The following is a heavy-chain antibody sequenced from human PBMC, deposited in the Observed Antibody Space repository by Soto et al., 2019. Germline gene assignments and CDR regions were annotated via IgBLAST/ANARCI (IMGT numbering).Heavy chain of an antibody. Sequence: ASETLSLTCTVSGGSISSYYWSWIRQPPGKGLEWIGYIYYSGSTNYNPSLKSRVTISVDTSKNQFSLKLSSVTAADTAVYYCAREGALWPRAFDIWGQGTMVTVSS. CDR3: AREGALWPRAFDI. CDR1: GGSISSYY. J-gene: IGHJ3*02. CDR2: IYYSGST. V-gene: IGHV4-59*01. D-gene: IGHD3-16*01.